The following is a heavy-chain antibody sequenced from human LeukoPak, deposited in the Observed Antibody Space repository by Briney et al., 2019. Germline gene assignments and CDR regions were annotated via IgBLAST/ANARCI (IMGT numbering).Heavy chain of an antibody. CDR1: GFTFSSYA. CDR2: ISGGGDST. J-gene: IGHJ4*02. D-gene: IGHD3-3*01. V-gene: IGHV3-23*01. Sequence: GGSLRLSCAASGFTFSSYAMSWVRQAPGKGLEWVSAISGGGDSTYYADSVKGRFTISRDNSKNTLYLQLNSLGAEDTAVYYCGGLEWVLGYSRGDFDYWGQGTLVTVSS. CDR3: GGLEWVLGYSRGDFDY.